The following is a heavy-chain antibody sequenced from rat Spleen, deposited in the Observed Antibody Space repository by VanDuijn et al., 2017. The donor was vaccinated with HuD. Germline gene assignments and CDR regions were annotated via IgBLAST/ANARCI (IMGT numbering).Heavy chain of an antibody. CDR1: GFTFSDYY. V-gene: IGHV5-29*01. J-gene: IGHJ2*01. Sequence: EVQLVESDGGLVQPGRSLKLSCAASGFTFSDYYMAWVRQAPTKGLEWVATISYDGSSTYYRDSVKGRFTISRDNAKSTLYLQMDSLRSEDTATYYCARTPGYKPFDYWGQGVMVTVSS. D-gene: IGHD1-4*01. CDR2: ISYDGSST. CDR3: ARTPGYKPFDY.